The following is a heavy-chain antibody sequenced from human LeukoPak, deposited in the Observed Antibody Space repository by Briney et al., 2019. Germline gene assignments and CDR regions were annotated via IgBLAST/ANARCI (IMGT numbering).Heavy chain of an antibody. J-gene: IGHJ4*02. CDR2: INQDGTEK. D-gene: IGHD6-13*01. V-gene: IGHV3-7*03. CDR1: GFTFSSYW. Sequence: GGSLRLSRAASGFTFSSYWMSWVRQAPGEGLEWVAKINQDGTEKAYVDSVRGRFTISRGNAKNSLFLQMNSLRAEDTAVYYCARGPLIAAAGTWWGQGTLVTVSS. CDR3: ARGPLIAAAGTW.